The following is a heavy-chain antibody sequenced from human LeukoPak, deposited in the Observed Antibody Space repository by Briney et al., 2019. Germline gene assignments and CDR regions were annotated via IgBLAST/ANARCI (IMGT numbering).Heavy chain of an antibody. Sequence: SVKVSCKASGGTFSSYAISWVRQAPGQGLEWMGRIIPIFGIANYAQKFQGGVTITADKSTSTAYMELSSLRSEDTAVYYCAGDGRGYCSGGSCYGFDPWGQGTLVTVSS. CDR3: AGDGRGYCSGGSCYGFDP. J-gene: IGHJ5*02. V-gene: IGHV1-69*04. D-gene: IGHD2-15*01. CDR1: GGTFSSYA. CDR2: IIPIFGIA.